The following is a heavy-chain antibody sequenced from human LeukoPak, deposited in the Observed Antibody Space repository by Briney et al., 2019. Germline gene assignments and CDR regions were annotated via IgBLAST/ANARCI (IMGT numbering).Heavy chain of an antibody. CDR3: ARRLYSYGFQYFDY. D-gene: IGHD5-18*01. J-gene: IGHJ4*02. Sequence: GGSLRLSCAASGFTFSSYWMSWVRQAPGKGLEWVANIKQDGSEKYYVDSVKGRFTISRDNAKNSLYLQMNSLRAEDTAVYYCARRLYSYGFQYFDYWGQGTLVTVSS. CDR1: GFTFSSYW. V-gene: IGHV3-7*03. CDR2: IKQDGSEK.